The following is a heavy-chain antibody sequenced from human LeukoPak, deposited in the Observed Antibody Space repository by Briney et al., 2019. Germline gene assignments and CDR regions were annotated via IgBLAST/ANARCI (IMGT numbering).Heavy chain of an antibody. J-gene: IGHJ3*02. CDR2: IKQDGSEK. CDR3: ARDNQRYCSGGSCYGGRAFDI. Sequence: GGSLRLSCAASGFTFSSYWMSWVRQAPGKGLEWVANIKQDGSEKYYVDSVKGRFTISRDNAKNSLYLQMNSLRAEDTAVYYCARDNQRYCSGGSCYGGRAFDIWGQGTMVTVSS. CDR1: GFTFSSYW. V-gene: IGHV3-7*01. D-gene: IGHD2-15*01.